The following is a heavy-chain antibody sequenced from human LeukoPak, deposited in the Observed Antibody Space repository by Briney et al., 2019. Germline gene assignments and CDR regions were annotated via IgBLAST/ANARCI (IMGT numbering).Heavy chain of an antibody. Sequence: SETLSLTCTVSGGSISSSSYYWGWIRQPPGKGLEWIGSIYYSGSTYYNPSLESRVTISVDTSKNQFSLKLSSVTAADTAVYYCATQYSSSVGLFDYWGQGTLVTVSS. J-gene: IGHJ4*02. V-gene: IGHV4-39*01. CDR2: IYYSGST. CDR1: GGSISSSSYY. CDR3: ATQYSSSVGLFDY. D-gene: IGHD6-6*01.